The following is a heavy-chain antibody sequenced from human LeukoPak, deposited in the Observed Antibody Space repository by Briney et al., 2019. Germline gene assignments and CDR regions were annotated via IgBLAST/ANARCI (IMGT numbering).Heavy chain of an antibody. J-gene: IGHJ6*03. Sequence: GGSLRLSCAASAFTFSNYAMHWVRQAPDKGLEWVAVISYDGSNKFYADSVKGRFTISRDNSKNTLHLQMNSLRAEDTAVYYCARSLATSYYYMDVWGKGTTVTVPS. D-gene: IGHD5-12*01. CDR2: ISYDGSNK. CDR1: AFTFSNYA. CDR3: ARSLATSYYYMDV. V-gene: IGHV3-30*04.